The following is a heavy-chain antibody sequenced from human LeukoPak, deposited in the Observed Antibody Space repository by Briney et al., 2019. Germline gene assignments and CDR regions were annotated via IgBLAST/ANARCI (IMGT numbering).Heavy chain of an antibody. V-gene: IGHV4-34*01. CDR1: GGSFSDYY. CDR3: ASSEKYGSGSYDY. Sequence: SETLSLTCAVYGGSFSDYYWSWIRQPPGKGLEWIGEINHSGSTNYNPSLKSRVTISVDTSKKQFSLKLTSVTAADTAVYYCASSEKYGSGSYDYWGQGTLVTVSS. D-gene: IGHD3-10*01. J-gene: IGHJ4*02. CDR2: INHSGST.